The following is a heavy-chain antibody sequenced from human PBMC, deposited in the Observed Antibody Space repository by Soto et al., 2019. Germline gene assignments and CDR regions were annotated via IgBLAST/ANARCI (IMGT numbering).Heavy chain of an antibody. CDR3: ARLIGDSWLDS. CDR2: TYYRSKWYH. D-gene: IGHD2-8*01. V-gene: IGHV6-1*01. Sequence: QVQLQQSGPGLVKPSQTLSLTCAISGESVSTNSATWDWIRQSPSRGLEWLGRTYYRSKWYHDYAVSVKARITINADTSNHQLALQLHSATPDDTAVYYCARLIGDSWLDSWGQGTLVTVSS. CDR1: GESVSTNSAT. J-gene: IGHJ5*01.